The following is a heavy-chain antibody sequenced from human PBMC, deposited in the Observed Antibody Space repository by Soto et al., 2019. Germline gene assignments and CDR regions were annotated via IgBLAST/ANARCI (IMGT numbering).Heavy chain of an antibody. CDR3: AHKGPEDWPLDY. V-gene: IGHV2-5*08. Sequence: TLSLTCTVSGGSISSSYWSWISQPPGKALEWLAVIYWDDSKHYSPSLRSRLTITKDTSKNQVVLTMTNMDPMDTGTYYCAHKGPEDWPLDYWGQGTLVTSPQ. J-gene: IGHJ4*02. CDR1: GGSISSSYW. CDR2: IYWDDSK. D-gene: IGHD3-9*01.